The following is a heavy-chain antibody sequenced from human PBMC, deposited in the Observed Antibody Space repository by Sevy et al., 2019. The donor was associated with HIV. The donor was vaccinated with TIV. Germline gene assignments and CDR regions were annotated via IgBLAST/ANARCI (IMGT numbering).Heavy chain of an antibody. CDR3: ARLGTPGSVDS. CDR2: INQDGSAQ. D-gene: IGHD2-15*01. V-gene: IGHV3-7*01. CDR1: GYMFSIFW. Sequence: GGSLRLSCAASGYMFSIFWMGWVRQAPGKGLEWVATINQDGSAQYYVDSVKGRFTISRDNPKNSVHLQMDTLRVEDTADFYCARLGTPGSVDSWGQGTLVTVSS. J-gene: IGHJ4*02.